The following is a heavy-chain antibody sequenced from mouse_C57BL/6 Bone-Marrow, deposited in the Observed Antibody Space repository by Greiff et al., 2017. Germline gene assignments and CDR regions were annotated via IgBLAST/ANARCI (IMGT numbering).Heavy chain of an antibody. Sequence: QVQLQQPGAELVMPGASVKLSCKASGYTFTSYWMHWVKQRPGQGLEWIGEIDPSDSYTNYNQKFKGKSTLTVDKSSSTAYMQLSSLTSEDSAVYYCARETRAVEAGFAYWGQGTLVTVSA. CDR3: ARETRAVEAGFAY. CDR1: GYTFTSYW. J-gene: IGHJ3*01. V-gene: IGHV1-69*01. D-gene: IGHD1-1*01. CDR2: IDPSDSYT.